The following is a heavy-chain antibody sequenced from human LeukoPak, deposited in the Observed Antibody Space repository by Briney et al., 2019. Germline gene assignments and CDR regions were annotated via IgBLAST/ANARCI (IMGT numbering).Heavy chain of an antibody. CDR2: FTSGSRSI. J-gene: IGHJ4*02. Sequence: PGGSLRLSCAASGFTFSSYSMTWVRQAPGKGLEWVSSFTSGSRSIYYADSVKGRFTISRDNAKNLMILQMNSLRAEDTAVYYCARDRDIVVVPAAHPNYFDYWGQGTLVTVSS. V-gene: IGHV3-21*01. CDR3: ARDRDIVVVPAAHPNYFDY. CDR1: GFTFSSYS. D-gene: IGHD2-2*01.